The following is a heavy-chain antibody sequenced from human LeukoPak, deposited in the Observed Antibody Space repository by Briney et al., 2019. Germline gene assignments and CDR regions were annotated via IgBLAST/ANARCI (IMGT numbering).Heavy chain of an antibody. Sequence: GGSLRLSCAASGLTFSSYAMSWVRQAPGKGLEWVSTISGNGGTTYYADSVKGRFTISRDISENTLYLQMNSLRAEDTALYYCAKGGGYFQNWGQGTLVTVSS. CDR2: ISGNGGTT. J-gene: IGHJ1*01. D-gene: IGHD3-16*01. V-gene: IGHV3-23*01. CDR3: AKGGGYFQN. CDR1: GLTFSSYA.